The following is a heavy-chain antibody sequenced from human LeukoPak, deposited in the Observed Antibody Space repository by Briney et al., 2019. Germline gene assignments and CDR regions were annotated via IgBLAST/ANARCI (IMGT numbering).Heavy chain of an antibody. D-gene: IGHD2-21*02. CDR3: AKDRLLNCRGDCYIFDY. CDR1: GFTLRSYV. J-gene: IGHJ4*02. V-gene: IGHV3-23*01. CDR2: ISGSGDST. Sequence: PGGSLRLSCVAPGFTLRSYVMNWVRQTPGKGLEWVSSISGSGDSTFYADSVKGRFSISRDNSKNTLYLQVNGLRTEDTAVYYCAKDRLLNCRGDCYIFDYWGQGTVVTVSS.